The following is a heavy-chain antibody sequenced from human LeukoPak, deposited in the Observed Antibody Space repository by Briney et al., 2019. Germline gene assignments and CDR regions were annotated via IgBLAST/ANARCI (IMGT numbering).Heavy chain of an antibody. CDR3: ARSGVFSGYDAFDI. V-gene: IGHV4-4*09. CDR1: GXSINISY. J-gene: IGHJ3*02. CDR2: IYHRGSA. Sequence: SETLSLTCTVSGXSINISYWSWIRQPPGKGLEWIAYIYHRGSANYNPSLKSRITVSVGTSKNQFSLKVTSVTAADTAVYYCARSGVFSGYDAFDIWGQGTMVTVSS. D-gene: IGHD3-9*01.